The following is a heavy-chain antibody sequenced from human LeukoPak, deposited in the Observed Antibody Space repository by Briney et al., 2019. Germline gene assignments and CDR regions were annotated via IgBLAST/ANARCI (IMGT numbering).Heavy chain of an antibody. J-gene: IGHJ6*02. D-gene: IGHD3-10*01. CDR3: ARDMVFYYSGLDV. CDR1: GDSVSSNTAA. Sequence: SQTLSLTCVISGDSVSSNTAARNWIRQSPSRGLEWLGSQYYRSQCYNDYAVSVKSRISINPDTSKNQFSLQLNFLTPEDTAVYYCARDMVFYYSGLDVWGQGTTVTVSS. CDR2: QYYRSQCYN. V-gene: IGHV6-1*01.